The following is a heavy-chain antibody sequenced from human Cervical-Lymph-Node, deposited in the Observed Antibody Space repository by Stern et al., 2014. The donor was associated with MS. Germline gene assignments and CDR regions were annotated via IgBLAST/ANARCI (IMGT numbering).Heavy chain of an antibody. V-gene: IGHV4-59*01. CDR2: FSYRGST. CDR1: GDSISDYS. J-gene: IGHJ4*02. CDR3: ARAQGGYYDTSGYYLDY. D-gene: IGHD3-22*01. Sequence: QMQLVESGPGLVKPSETLSLTCTVSGDSISDYSWIWIRQPPGKGLEWIGYFSYRGSTNHNPSLKSRLTISVDTSKNQFSLRLSSVTAADTAMYYCARAQGGYYDTSGYYLDYWGQGTLVTVSS.